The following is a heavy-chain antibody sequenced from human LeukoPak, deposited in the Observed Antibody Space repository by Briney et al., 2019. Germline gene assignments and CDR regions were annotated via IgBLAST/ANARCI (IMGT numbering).Heavy chain of an antibody. J-gene: IGHJ4*02. CDR2: ISWNSGSI. CDR3: AKGAVAGTGFDY. CDR1: GFTFDDYA. Sequence: GGSLRLSCAASGFTFDDYAMHWVRQAPGKGLEWVSGISWNSGSIGYADSVKGRFTISRDNAKNSLYLQMNSLRAEDTALYYCAKGAVAGTGFDYRGQGTLVTVSS. V-gene: IGHV3-9*01. D-gene: IGHD6-19*01.